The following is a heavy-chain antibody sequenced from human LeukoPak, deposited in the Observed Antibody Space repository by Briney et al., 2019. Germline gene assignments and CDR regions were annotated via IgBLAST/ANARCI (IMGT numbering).Heavy chain of an antibody. J-gene: IGHJ4*02. Sequence: PSETLSLTCTVSGDSISSSNYYWGWIRQPPGKGLEWIGSIYYSGSTYYNPSLKSRLTISVDTSRNQFSLKLSSVTAADTAVYYCARRRGALDYWGQGTLVTVSS. CDR1: GDSISSSNYY. D-gene: IGHD1-26*01. CDR3: ARRRGALDY. CDR2: IYYSGST. V-gene: IGHV4-39*01.